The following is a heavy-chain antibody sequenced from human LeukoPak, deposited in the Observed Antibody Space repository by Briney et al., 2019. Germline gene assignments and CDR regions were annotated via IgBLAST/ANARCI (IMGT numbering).Heavy chain of an antibody. CDR2: ISGDGVST. CDR1: GLPIGDFA. Sequence: PGGALRLSCVASGLPIGDFAMHWVRQAAGQGLEWVSLISGDGVSTFFTDSVKGRYSISRDNSKNSLFLEMSSLRTEDTAMYYCARESGKFDYWGQGTLVAVSS. J-gene: IGHJ4*02. V-gene: IGHV3-43*02. CDR3: ARESGKFDY.